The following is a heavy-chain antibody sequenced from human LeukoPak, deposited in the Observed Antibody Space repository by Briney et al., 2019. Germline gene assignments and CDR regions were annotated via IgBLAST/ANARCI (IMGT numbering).Heavy chain of an antibody. V-gene: IGHV6-1*01. CDR1: GDSVSSNSAA. CDR3: ARGRSGVEVSPFEY. J-gene: IGHJ4*02. CDR2: TYYRSKWYY. Sequence: TSQTLSLTCAISGDSVSSNSAAWNWIRQSPSRGLEWLGRTYYRSKWYYDYAASVKSRMIINPDTSKNQFSLQLNSVTPEDTAVYYCARGRSGVEVSPFEYWGQGTLVTVSS. D-gene: IGHD2-15*01.